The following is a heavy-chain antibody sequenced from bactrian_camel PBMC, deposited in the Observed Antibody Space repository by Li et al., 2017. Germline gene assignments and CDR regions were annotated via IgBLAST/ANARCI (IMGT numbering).Heavy chain of an antibody. CDR2: IYSRGGRT. D-gene: IGHD5*01. Sequence: QLVESGGGSAQPGGSLRLSCVASGYTYNNYSMGWFRQAPGKEREGVAAIYSRGGRTAYSDSVKGRFTISQDRAKDTVYLQMDSLTPEDTAMYYCAASLGKTYCHAAFFLTRSRPNFGQMGQGTQVTVS. V-gene: IGHV3S31*01. J-gene: IGHJ4*01. CDR1: GYTYNNYS.